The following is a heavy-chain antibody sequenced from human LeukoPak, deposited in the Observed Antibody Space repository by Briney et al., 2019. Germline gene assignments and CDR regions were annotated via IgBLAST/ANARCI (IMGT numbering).Heavy chain of an antibody. D-gene: IGHD4-17*01. J-gene: IGHJ4*02. CDR2: INAGNGNA. CDR3: ARGSGDYVALGDY. V-gene: IGHV1-3*01. Sequence: GASVKVSCKASGYTFTSYAMHWVRLAPGQRLEWMGWINAGNGNARYSQKFQGRVTITRDTSASTAYMELSSLRSEDTAVYYCARGSGDYVALGDYWGQGTLVTVSS. CDR1: GYTFTSYA.